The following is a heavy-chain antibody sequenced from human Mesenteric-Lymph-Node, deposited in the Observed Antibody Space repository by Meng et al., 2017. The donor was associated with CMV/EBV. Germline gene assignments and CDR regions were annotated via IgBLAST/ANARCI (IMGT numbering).Heavy chain of an antibody. CDR3: GRVGATATIDY. Sequence: SETLSLTCIVSGGSISSGDNYWSWIRQPPGKGLEWIGYIHYSGSTYYNPSLKSRVTISLDTSKNQFSLKLSSVTAADTAVCYCGRVGATATIDYWGQGTLVTVSS. V-gene: IGHV4-30-4*08. D-gene: IGHD2-15*01. CDR2: IHYSGST. J-gene: IGHJ4*02. CDR1: GGSISSGDNY.